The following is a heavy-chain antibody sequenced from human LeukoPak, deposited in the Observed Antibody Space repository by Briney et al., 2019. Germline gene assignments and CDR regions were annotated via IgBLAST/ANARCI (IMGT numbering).Heavy chain of an antibody. V-gene: IGHV3-33*03. D-gene: IGHD2/OR15-2a*01. CDR1: GLTFGSYG. CDR3: AKVEYSTMTTYYFDY. CDR2: IWYDGSKK. Sequence: HPGRSLRLSCAVSGLTFGSYGMHWVRQAPGKGLEWVAVIWYDGSKKYYADSVKGRFTISRDNSTDKLYLQMNSLRAEDTAVYYCAKVEYSTMTTYYFDYWGQGALVTVSS. J-gene: IGHJ4*02.